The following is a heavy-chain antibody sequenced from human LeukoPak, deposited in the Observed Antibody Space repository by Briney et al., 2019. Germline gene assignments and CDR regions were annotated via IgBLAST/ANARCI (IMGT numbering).Heavy chain of an antibody. V-gene: IGHV3-48*01. CDR3: AKDRGYCSGGSCYYFDY. CDR1: GFTFSTYS. Sequence: GGSLRLSCATSGFTFSTYSMNWVRQAPGKGLEWVSYISSSSNTIYYADSVKGGFTISRDNAKNSLFLQMNSLRAEDTAVYYCAKDRGYCSGGSCYYFDYWGQGTLVTVSS. CDR2: ISSSSNTI. J-gene: IGHJ4*02. D-gene: IGHD2-15*01.